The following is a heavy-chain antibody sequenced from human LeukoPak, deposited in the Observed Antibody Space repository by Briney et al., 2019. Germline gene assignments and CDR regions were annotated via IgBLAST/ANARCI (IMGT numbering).Heavy chain of an antibody. Sequence: SQTLSLTCTVSGGSISSGDYYWSWIRQPPGKGLEWIGYIYYSGSTYYNPSLKSRVTISVDTSKNQFSLKLSSVTAADTAVYYCARRMTTATAGYYYYMDVWGKGTTVTVSS. CDR2: IYYSGST. V-gene: IGHV4-30-4*08. J-gene: IGHJ6*03. CDR3: ARRMTTATAGYYYYMDV. CDR1: GGSISSGDYY. D-gene: IGHD4-17*01.